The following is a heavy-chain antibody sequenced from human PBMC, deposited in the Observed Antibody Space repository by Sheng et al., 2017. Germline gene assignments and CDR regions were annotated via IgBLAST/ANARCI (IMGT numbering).Heavy chain of an antibody. V-gene: IGHV4-61*02. CDR2: IYTSGST. CDR1: GGSISSGSYY. D-gene: IGHD2-21*01. Sequence: QVQLQESGPGLVKPSQTLSLTCTVSGGSISSGSYYWSWIRQPAGKGLEWIGRIYTSGSTNYNPSLKSRVTISVDTSKNQFSLKLSSVTAADTAVYYCARDVRHRGVYYYMDVWGQGTTVTVSS. CDR3: ARDVRHRGVYYYMDV. J-gene: IGHJ6*03.